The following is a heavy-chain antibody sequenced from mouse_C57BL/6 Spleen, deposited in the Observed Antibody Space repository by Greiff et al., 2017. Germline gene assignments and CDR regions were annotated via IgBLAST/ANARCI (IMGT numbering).Heavy chain of an antibody. Sequence: EVKVEESGGGLVKPGGSLKLSCAASGFTFSDYGMHWVRQAPEKGLEWVAYISSGSSTIYYADTVKGRFTISRDNAKNTLFLQMTSLRSEDTARYYCARGDFDYWGQGTTLTVSS. J-gene: IGHJ2*01. CDR1: GFTFSDYG. V-gene: IGHV5-17*01. CDR2: ISSGSSTI. CDR3: ARGDFDY.